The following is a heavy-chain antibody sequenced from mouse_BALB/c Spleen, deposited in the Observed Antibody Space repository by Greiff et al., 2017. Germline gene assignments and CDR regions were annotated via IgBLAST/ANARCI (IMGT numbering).Heavy chain of an antibody. Sequence: QVQLKQPGAELVRPGASVKLSCKASGYTFTSYWINWVKQRPGQGLEWIGNIYPSDSYTNYNQKFKDKATLTVDKSSSTAYMQLSSPTSEDSAVYYCTRWATFYFDYWGQGTTLTVSS. J-gene: IGHJ2*01. CDR1: GYTFTSYW. CDR3: TRWATFYFDY. CDR2: IYPSDSYT. D-gene: IGHD3-1*01. V-gene: IGHV1-69*02.